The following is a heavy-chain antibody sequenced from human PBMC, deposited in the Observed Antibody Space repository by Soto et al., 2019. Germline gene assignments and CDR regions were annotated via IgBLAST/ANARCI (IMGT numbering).Heavy chain of an antibody. CDR2: ISGSGGST. CDR3: AKIHIVVVTARCLDGMDV. V-gene: IGHV3-23*01. D-gene: IGHD2-21*02. Sequence: VQLLESGGGLVQPGGSLRLSCAASGFTFSSYAMSWVRQAPGKGLEWVSAISGSGGSTYYADSVTGRFTIYRDNSKNKLYLQMNSLRAEDTAVYYCAKIHIVVVTARCLDGMDVWGQGTTVTVSS. CDR1: GFTFSSYA. J-gene: IGHJ6*02.